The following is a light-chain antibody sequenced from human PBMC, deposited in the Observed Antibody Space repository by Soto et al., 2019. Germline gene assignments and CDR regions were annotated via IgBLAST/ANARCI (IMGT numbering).Light chain of an antibody. CDR1: QSVSSY. CDR3: QQRSNWLT. V-gene: IGKV3-11*01. J-gene: IGKJ4*01. Sequence: EIVLTQSAATLTLFPGERATLSCRASQSVSSYLAWYQQKPGQAPRLLIYDASNRATGIPARFSGSGSGTDFTLTISSLEPEDFAVYYCQQRSNWLTFGGGTKVEIK. CDR2: DAS.